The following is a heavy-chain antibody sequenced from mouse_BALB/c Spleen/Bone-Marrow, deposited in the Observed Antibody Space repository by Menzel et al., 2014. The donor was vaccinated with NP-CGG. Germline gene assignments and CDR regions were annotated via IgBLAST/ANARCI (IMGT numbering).Heavy chain of an antibody. CDR2: ISDGGSYT. J-gene: IGHJ2*01. D-gene: IGHD1-1*01. V-gene: IGHV5-4*02. CDR3: ARDYYGSSYPFDY. Sequence: EVMLVESGGGLVKPGGSLKLSCAASGFTFSDYYMYWVRQTPEKRLEWVATISDGGSYTYYPDSVKGRFTISRDNAKNNLYLQMSSLKSEDTAMYYCARDYYGSSYPFDYWGQGTTLKVSS. CDR1: GFTFSDYY.